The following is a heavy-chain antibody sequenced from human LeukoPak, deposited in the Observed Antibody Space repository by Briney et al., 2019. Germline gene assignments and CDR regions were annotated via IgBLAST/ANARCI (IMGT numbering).Heavy chain of an antibody. CDR1: GGTFSSYT. D-gene: IGHD5-18*01. CDR2: IIPILGIA. V-gene: IGHV1-69*02. Sequence: GASVKVSCKASGGTFSSYTISWVRQAPGQGLEWMGRIIPILGIANYAQKFQGRVTITADKSTSTAYMELSSLRSEDTAVYYCASGYNYGYERGYYYYYYMDVWGKGTTVTVSS. J-gene: IGHJ6*03. CDR3: ASGYNYGYERGYYYYYYMDV.